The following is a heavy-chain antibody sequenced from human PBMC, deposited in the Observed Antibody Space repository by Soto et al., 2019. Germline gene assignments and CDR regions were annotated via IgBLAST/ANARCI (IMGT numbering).Heavy chain of an antibody. CDR2: IIPIFGTA. CDR1: GGTFSSYA. Sequence: QVQLVQSGAEVKKPGSSVKVSCKASGGTFSSYAISWVRQAPGQGLEWMGGIIPIFGTANYAQKFQGRVTITADESTSTAYMGLSSLRSEDTAVYYCARGGAVFCSGGSCYSNWFDPWGQGTLVTVSS. D-gene: IGHD2-15*01. CDR3: ARGGAVFCSGGSCYSNWFDP. V-gene: IGHV1-69*01. J-gene: IGHJ5*02.